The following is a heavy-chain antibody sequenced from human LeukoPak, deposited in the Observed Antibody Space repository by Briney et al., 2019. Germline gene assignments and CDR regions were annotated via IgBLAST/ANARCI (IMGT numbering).Heavy chain of an antibody. D-gene: IGHD3-22*01. CDR1: GGSISSSSYY. J-gene: IGHJ1*01. CDR2: IFFTGTT. Sequence: SETLSLTCTVSGGSISSSSYYWGWTRQPPGKGLEWIGSIFFTGTTYYSPSLKSRLTMSVDTSKNQFSLKLSSVTAADSALYYCARRAYYEAGGYFQHWGQGTLVTVSS. CDR3: ARRAYYEAGGYFQH. V-gene: IGHV4-39*01.